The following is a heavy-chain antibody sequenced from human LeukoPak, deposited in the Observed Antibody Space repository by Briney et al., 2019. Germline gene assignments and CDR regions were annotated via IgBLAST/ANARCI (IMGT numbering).Heavy chain of an antibody. D-gene: IGHD5-24*01. V-gene: IGHV3-20*04. CDR2: INWNGGRI. Sequence: GGSLRLSCAASGFNFDDYGMSWVRQAPGKGLEWVSGINWNGGRIAYADSVKGRFTISRDNAKNSLYLQMNSLRAEDTAVYYCARTSGLGDGYNYWGQGTLVTVSS. CDR3: ARTSGLGDGYNY. J-gene: IGHJ4*02. CDR1: GFNFDDYG.